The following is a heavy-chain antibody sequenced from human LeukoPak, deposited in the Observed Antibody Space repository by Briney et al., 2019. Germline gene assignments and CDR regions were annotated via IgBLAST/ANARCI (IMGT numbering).Heavy chain of an antibody. CDR2: IYHSGRT. CDR3: AREGGYGHYDY. D-gene: IGHD5-18*01. Sequence: SETLSLTCAVSGGSISSGDYSWSWLRQPPGKGLEWIGYIYHSGRTFYNPSLKSRVTISVDTSKNQITLEVTSVTAADTAVYYCAREGGYGHYDYWGRGTLVTVSS. J-gene: IGHJ4*02. CDR1: GGSISSGDYS. V-gene: IGHV4-30-2*01.